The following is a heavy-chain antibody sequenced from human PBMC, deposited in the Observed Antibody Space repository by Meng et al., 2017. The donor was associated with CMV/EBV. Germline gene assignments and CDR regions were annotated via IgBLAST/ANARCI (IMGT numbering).Heavy chain of an antibody. Sequence: QVLLVQFAAEVKEPGSSVKVACKTSGGTFSTFAILWVRQAPGEGLEWMGGIIPVFETANYAERFQDRVTITADDSTTTAYMELSSLRADDTALYFCARGGDSWYSDYWGQGTLVTVSS. CDR3: ARGGDSWYSDY. V-gene: IGHV1-69*01. CDR2: IIPVFETA. J-gene: IGHJ4*02. CDR1: GGTFSTFA. D-gene: IGHD1-26*01.